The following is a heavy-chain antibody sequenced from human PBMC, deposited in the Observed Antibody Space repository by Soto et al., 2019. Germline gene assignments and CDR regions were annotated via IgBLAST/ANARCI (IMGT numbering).Heavy chain of an antibody. CDR2: INHSGST. J-gene: IGHJ6*02. V-gene: IGHV4-34*01. D-gene: IGHD2-2*03. CDR1: GGSFSGYY. Sequence: SETLSLTGAVYGGSFSGYYWSWIRQPPGKGLEWIGEINHSGSTNYNPSLKSRVTISVDTSKNQFSLKLSSVTAADTAVYYCARLNGYCVSTSCHGYYGMDVWGQGTTVTVSS. CDR3: ARLNGYCVSTSCHGYYGMDV.